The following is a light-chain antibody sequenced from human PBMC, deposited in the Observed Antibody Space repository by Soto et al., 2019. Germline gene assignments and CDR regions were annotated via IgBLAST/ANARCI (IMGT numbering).Light chain of an antibody. CDR1: QSLTSSY. V-gene: IGKV3-20*01. Sequence: EIVLTQSPGTLSLSPGERATLSCRASQSLTSSYLAWYRQKPGQAPRLLIYGASSRATGIPDRFTGSGSGTDFTLTISRLEPEDFAVYYCQQYDGSPRTFGQGTKVEIK. J-gene: IGKJ1*01. CDR3: QQYDGSPRT. CDR2: GAS.